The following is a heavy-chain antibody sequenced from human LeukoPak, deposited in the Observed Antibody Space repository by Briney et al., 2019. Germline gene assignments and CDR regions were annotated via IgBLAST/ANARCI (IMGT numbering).Heavy chain of an antibody. Sequence: SQTLSLTCTVSGGSISSGGYYWSWIRQHPGKGLEWIGYIYYSGSTYYNPSLKSRVTISVDTSKNQFSLKLSSVTAADTAVYYCAREPHHRLDSSGYYGPLEDAFDIWGQGTMVTVSS. CDR3: AREPHHRLDSSGYYGPLEDAFDI. CDR1: GGSISSGGYY. V-gene: IGHV4-31*03. CDR2: IYYSGST. D-gene: IGHD3-22*01. J-gene: IGHJ3*02.